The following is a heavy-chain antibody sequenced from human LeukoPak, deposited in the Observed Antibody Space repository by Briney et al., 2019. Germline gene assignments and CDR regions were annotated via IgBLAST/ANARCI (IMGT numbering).Heavy chain of an antibody. D-gene: IGHD2-2*01. CDR1: GFTFSSYA. CDR3: AKVLLGYCSSTSCGTFDY. CDR2: IGGSGGST. Sequence: GGSLRLSCAASGFTFSSYAMSWVRQAPGKGLEWVSAIGGSGGSTYYADSVKGRFTISRDNSKNTLYLQMNSLRAEDTAVYYCAKVLLGYCSSTSCGTFDYWGQGTLVTVSS. J-gene: IGHJ4*02. V-gene: IGHV3-23*01.